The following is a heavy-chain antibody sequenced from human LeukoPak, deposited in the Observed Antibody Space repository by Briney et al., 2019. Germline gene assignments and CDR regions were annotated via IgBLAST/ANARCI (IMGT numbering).Heavy chain of an antibody. CDR1: GFTFSSYE. D-gene: IGHD6-19*01. Sequence: GGSLRLSCAASGFTFSSYEMNWVRQAPGKGLEWVSYISSSGSTKYYADSAKGRFTISRDNAKNSLYLQMNSLRAEDTAVYYCARDKGAVARDAFDIWGQGQWSPSLQ. J-gene: IGHJ3*02. V-gene: IGHV3-48*03. CDR2: ISSSGSTK. CDR3: ARDKGAVARDAFDI.